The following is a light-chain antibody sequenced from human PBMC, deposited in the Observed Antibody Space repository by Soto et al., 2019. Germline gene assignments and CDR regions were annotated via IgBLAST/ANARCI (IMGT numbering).Light chain of an antibody. J-gene: IGLJ2*01. CDR2: GNS. CDR1: SSNIGAGYD. CDR3: QPYDSSHVV. V-gene: IGLV1-40*01. Sequence: QSVLTQPPSVSGAPGQRVTISCTGSSSNIGAGYDVHWYQQLPGTAPKLLIYGNSNRPSGVPDRFSGSKSGTSASLAITGLQAEGEADYYCQPYDSSHVVFGGGTKLTVL.